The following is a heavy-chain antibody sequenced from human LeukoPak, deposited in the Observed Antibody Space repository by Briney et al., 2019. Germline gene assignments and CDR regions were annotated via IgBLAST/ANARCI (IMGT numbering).Heavy chain of an antibody. V-gene: IGHV3-21*01. CDR1: GFTFSSYS. CDR3: ARGSAKYCSGGSCYSAGDY. CDR2: ISSSSSYI. D-gene: IGHD2-15*01. Sequence: PGGSLRLSCAASGFTFSSYSTNWVRQAPGKGLEWVSSISSSSSYIYYADSVKGRFTISRDNAKNSLYLQMNSLRAEDTAVYYCARGSAKYCSGGSCYSAGDYWGQGTLVTVSS. J-gene: IGHJ4*02.